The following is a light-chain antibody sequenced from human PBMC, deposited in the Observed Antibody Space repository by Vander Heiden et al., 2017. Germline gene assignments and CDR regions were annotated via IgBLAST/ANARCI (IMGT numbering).Light chain of an antibody. CDR1: QGISCY. CDR2: AAS. J-gene: IGKJ1*01. V-gene: IGKV1-8*01. Sequence: AIRMTQSPSPLSASTGDRVTTTCRASQGISCYLAWYQQKPGEAPKLLFYAASTLQSGVPSRFSSSGSGTDFTLTISCLQSEDFATYYCQHYYNYPWTFGQGTKVEIK. CDR3: QHYYNYPWT.